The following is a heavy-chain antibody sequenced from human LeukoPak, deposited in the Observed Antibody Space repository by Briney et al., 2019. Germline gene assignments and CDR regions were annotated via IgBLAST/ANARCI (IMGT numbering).Heavy chain of an antibody. CDR3: ARGEWDLRD. D-gene: IGHD1-26*01. CDR2: INWNGGST. CDR1: GFTVSSNY. Sequence: GGSLRLSCAASGFTVSSNYMSWVRQAPGKGLEWVSGINWNGGSTGYVDSVKGRFTISRDNAKNVLFLQMNNLRAEDTAFYYCARGEWDLRDWGQGTLVIVSS. J-gene: IGHJ4*02. V-gene: IGHV3-20*04.